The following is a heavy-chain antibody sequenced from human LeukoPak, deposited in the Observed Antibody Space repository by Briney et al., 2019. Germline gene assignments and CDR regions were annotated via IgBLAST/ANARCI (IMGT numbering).Heavy chain of an antibody. CDR3: ARGLGELLPPDAFDL. D-gene: IGHD3-16*01. CDR1: GYNFATYW. Sequence: GESLKISCKGSGYNFATYWIAWARQMPGKGLEWMGVFYPGDSDSKYGPSFQGQVTISADKSISTAYLHWSSLKASDTAIYYCARGLGELLPPDAFDLWGQGTLVTVSS. V-gene: IGHV5-51*01. CDR2: FYPGDSDS. J-gene: IGHJ3*01.